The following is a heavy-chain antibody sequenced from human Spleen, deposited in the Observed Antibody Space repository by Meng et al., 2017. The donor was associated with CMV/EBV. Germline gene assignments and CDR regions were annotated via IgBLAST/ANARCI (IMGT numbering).Heavy chain of an antibody. CDR3: ARDADS. CDR2: IYSGGSST. CDR1: GFTFSSYV. J-gene: IGHJ4*02. Sequence: GESLKISCAASGFTFSSYVMSWVRQAPGKGLEWVSVIYSGGSSTYYADPVKGRFTISRDNSKNTLYLQMNSLRAEDTAVYYCARDADSWGQGTLVTVSS. V-gene: IGHV3-23*03.